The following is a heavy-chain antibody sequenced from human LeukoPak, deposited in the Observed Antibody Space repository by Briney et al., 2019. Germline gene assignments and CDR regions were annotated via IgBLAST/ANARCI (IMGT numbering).Heavy chain of an antibody. J-gene: IGHJ4*02. CDR1: GGSISSYY. D-gene: IGHD3-22*01. CDR3: ARDYYDISGYYYLDY. V-gene: IGHV4-59*12. Sequence: PSETLSLTCTVSGGSISSYYWSWIRQPPGKGLEWIGYIYYSGSTNYNPSLKSRVTISVDTSKNQFSLKLSSVTAADTAVYYCARDYYDISGYYYLDYWGQGTLVTVSS. CDR2: IYYSGST.